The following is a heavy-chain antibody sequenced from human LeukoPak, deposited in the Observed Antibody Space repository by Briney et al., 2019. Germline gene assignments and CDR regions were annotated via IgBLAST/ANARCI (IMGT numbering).Heavy chain of an antibody. D-gene: IGHD6-13*01. V-gene: IGHV1-2*06. CDR3: ASTAAGTPYYFDY. J-gene: IGHJ4*02. CDR2: INPNSGGT. Sequence: ASVKVSCKASGYTFTGYYMHWVRQAPGQGLEWMGRINPNSGGTNYAQKFQGRVTMTRDTSISTAYMELSRLRSDDTAVYYCASTAAGTPYYFDYWGQGTPVTVSS. CDR1: GYTFTGYY.